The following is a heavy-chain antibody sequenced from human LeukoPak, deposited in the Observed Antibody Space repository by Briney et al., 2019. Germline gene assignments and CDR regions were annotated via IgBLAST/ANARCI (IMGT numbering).Heavy chain of an antibody. V-gene: IGHV3-7*04. Sequence: GGSLRLSCAASGFAFRNYWMSWVRQAPGKGLEWVANIKHGGSEKYYVDSVKGRFTVSRDDTKNSLYPQMDSLRVEDTAVYYCGRADYFDYWGQGTLVTVSS. CDR3: GRADYFDY. J-gene: IGHJ4*02. CDR1: GFAFRNYW. CDR2: IKHGGSEK.